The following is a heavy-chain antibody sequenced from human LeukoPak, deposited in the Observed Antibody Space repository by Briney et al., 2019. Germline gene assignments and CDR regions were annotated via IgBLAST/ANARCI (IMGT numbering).Heavy chain of an antibody. Sequence: ASVKVSCKASGYTFTGYYMHWVRQAPGQGLEWMGWINPNSGGTNYAQKLQGRVTMTTDTSTSTAYMELRSLRSDDTAVYYCARESIGSGSYPTDYWGQGTLVTVSS. D-gene: IGHD3-10*01. J-gene: IGHJ4*02. V-gene: IGHV1-2*02. CDR3: ARESIGSGSYPTDY. CDR2: INPNSGGT. CDR1: GYTFTGYY.